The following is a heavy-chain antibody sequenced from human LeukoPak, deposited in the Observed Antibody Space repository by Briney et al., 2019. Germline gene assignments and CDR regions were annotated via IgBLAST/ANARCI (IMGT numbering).Heavy chain of an antibody. Sequence: GASVKVSCKASGYSFTSYDINWVRQATGQGLEWMGWMTPNSGNTGYAQKFQGRVTMTRDTSISTAYMELSSLTSEDTAVYYCAKTSGYSSGPNWFDPWGQGTLVTISP. J-gene: IGHJ5*02. D-gene: IGHD6-19*01. CDR2: MTPNSGNT. CDR3: AKTSGYSSGPNWFDP. CDR1: GYSFTSYD. V-gene: IGHV1-8*01.